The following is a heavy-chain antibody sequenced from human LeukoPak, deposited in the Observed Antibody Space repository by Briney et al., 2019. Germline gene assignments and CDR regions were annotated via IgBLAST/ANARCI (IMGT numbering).Heavy chain of an antibody. CDR3: ARGRGSYLKFDY. Sequence: SETLSLTCTVSGGSISRSRDYWGWIRQPPGKGLEWIGSIYYSGSTYYNPSLKSRVTISVDTSKNQFSLKLSSVTAADTAVYYCARGRGSYLKFDYWGQGTLVTVSS. V-gene: IGHV4-39*07. J-gene: IGHJ4*02. CDR1: GGSISRSRDY. D-gene: IGHD1-26*01. CDR2: IYYSGST.